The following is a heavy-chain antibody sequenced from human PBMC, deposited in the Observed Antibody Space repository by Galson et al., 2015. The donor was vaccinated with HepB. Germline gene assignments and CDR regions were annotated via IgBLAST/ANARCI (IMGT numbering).Heavy chain of an antibody. J-gene: IGHJ6*03. D-gene: IGHD4-11*01. CDR3: ARRLPTTVRSRPYYYYYMDV. V-gene: IGHV1-8*01. CDR1: GYTFTSYD. CDR2: MNPNSGNT. Sequence: CKASGYTFTSYDINWVRQATGQGLEWMGWMNPNSGNTGYAQRFQGRVTMTRNTSISTAYMELSSLRSEDTAVYYCARRLPTTVRSRPYYYYYMDVWGKGTTVTVSS.